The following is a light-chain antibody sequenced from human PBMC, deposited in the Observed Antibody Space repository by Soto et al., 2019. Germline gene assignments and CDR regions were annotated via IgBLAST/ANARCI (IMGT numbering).Light chain of an antibody. CDR2: AAS. CDR1: QGVRND. CDR3: QQYYSFPPT. V-gene: IGKV1-17*01. J-gene: IGKJ1*01. Sequence: DIQMTQSPSSLSAFVGDRVTITCRASQGVRNDLGWYQQKPGKAPELLIYAASTLQSGVPSRFSGSGSGTDFTLTISCLQSEDFATYYCQQYYSFPPTFGQGTKVDIK.